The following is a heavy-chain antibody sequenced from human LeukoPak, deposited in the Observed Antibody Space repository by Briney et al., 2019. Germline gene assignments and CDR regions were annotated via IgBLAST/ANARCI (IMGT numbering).Heavy chain of an antibody. CDR3: AREGRQLVIDY. J-gene: IGHJ4*02. CDR1: GYTFTSYY. V-gene: IGHV1-46*01. CDR2: INPSGGST. Sequence: ASVKVSCKASGYTFTSYYMHWVRQAPGQGLEWMGIINPSGGSTSYAQKFQGRVTMTWDTSTSTVYMELSSLRSEDTAVYYCAREGRQLVIDYWGQGTLVTVSS. D-gene: IGHD6-13*01.